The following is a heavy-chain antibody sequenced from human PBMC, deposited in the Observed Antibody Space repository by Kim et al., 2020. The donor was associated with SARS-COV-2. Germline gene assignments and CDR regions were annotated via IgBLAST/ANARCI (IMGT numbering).Heavy chain of an antibody. D-gene: IGHD1-1*01. J-gene: IGHJ6*02. Sequence: CRFTISRDNSKNSLYLQMNSLGAEDTAVYYCAKGVKTAPRQYYYYGMDVWGQGTTVTVSS. V-gene: IGHV3-30*02. CDR3: AKGVKTAPRQYYYYGMDV.